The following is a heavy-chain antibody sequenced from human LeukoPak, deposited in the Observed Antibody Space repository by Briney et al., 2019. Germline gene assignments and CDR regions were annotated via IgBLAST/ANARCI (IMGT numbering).Heavy chain of an antibody. CDR3: ARLYYYGSGSSNWFDP. CDR2: IYPGDSDT. Sequence: GESRKISGKGSAYSFTSYWMAGARQMTGKGLEWVGIIYPGDSDTRYSLSFQGQVTISADKSISTAYLQWSSLKASDTAMYYCARLYYYGSGSSNWFDPWGQGTLVTVSS. D-gene: IGHD3-10*01. V-gene: IGHV5-51*01. CDR1: AYSFTSYW. J-gene: IGHJ5*02.